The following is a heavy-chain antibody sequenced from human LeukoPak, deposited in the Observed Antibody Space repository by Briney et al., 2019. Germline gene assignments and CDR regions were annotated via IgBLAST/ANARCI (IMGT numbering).Heavy chain of an antibody. CDR1: GGSISSYY. CDR3: ARVYCSSTSCYRSYNWFDP. CDR2: IYYSGST. Sequence: PSETLSLTCTVSGGSISSYYWSWIRQPPGKGLEWIGYIYYSGSTNYNPSLNRRVTISVDTSKNQFSLKLSSVTAADTAVYYCARVYCSSTSCYRSYNWFDPWGQGTLVTVSS. D-gene: IGHD2-2*02. V-gene: IGHV4-59*01. J-gene: IGHJ5*02.